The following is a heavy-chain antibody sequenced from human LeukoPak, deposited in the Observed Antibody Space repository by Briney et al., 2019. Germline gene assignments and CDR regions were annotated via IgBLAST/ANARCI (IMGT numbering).Heavy chain of an antibody. D-gene: IGHD1-1*01. Sequence: GGSLRLSCAASGFTFSSYAMTWVRQAPGKGLEWVSVISASGGNTFYADSVKGRFTISRHDSKNTLYVQMSSLRAEDTAVYYCARSLKWNLVGFDYWGQGTLVTAPS. CDR3: ARSLKWNLVGFDY. V-gene: IGHV3-23*01. CDR1: GFTFSSYA. CDR2: ISASGGNT. J-gene: IGHJ4*02.